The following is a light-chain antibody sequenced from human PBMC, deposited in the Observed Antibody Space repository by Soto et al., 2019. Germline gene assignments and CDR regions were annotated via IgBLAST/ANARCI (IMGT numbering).Light chain of an antibody. CDR1: QSISSW. V-gene: IGKV1-39*01. Sequence: DIQMTQSPSTLSASVGDRVTITCRASQSISSWLAWYQQKPGKAPKLLIFSASNLHTGVPSRFSGSGSGTDFTLTISSLQPEDFGIYYCQQSYTTPRFGGGTQVEIK. J-gene: IGKJ4*01. CDR2: SAS. CDR3: QQSYTTPR.